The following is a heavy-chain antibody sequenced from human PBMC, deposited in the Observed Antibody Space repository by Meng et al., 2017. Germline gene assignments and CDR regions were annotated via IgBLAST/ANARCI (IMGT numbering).Heavy chain of an antibody. D-gene: IGHD2-15*01. CDR2: IIPIFGTA. J-gene: IGHJ4*02. CDR1: GGSLCSYA. CDR3: ANGDFCDGGRCYFPSDY. V-gene: IGHV1-69*13. Sequence: SVKVSCKASGGSLCSYAISWVRQAPGQGLEWMGEIIPIFGTANYAQKFQGRVTITADESTNTAYMELSSLRYEDTAVYYCANGDFCDGGRCYFPSDYWGQGTLVTVSS.